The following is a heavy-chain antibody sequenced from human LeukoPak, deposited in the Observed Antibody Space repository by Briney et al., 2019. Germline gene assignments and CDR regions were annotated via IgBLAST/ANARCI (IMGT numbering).Heavy chain of an antibody. V-gene: IGHV3-30-3*01. CDR1: GFIFSNYW. J-gene: IGHJ4*02. Sequence: GGSLTLSCAASGFIFSNYWMSWVRQAPGKGLEWVAVISYDGSNKYYADSVKGRFTISRDNSKNTLYLQMNSLRAEDTAVYYCARGLGSDYWGQGTLVTVSS. CDR3: ARGLGSDY. CDR2: ISYDGSNK. D-gene: IGHD3-16*01.